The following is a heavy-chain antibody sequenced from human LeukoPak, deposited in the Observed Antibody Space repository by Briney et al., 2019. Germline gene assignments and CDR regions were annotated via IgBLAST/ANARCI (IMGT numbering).Heavy chain of an antibody. V-gene: IGHV3-23*01. J-gene: IGHJ4*02. CDR2: ISGSGGST. CDR3: ATHYYGSGSYYTFDY. D-gene: IGHD3-10*01. Sequence: GGSLRLSCAASGFTFSSYAMSWVRQAPGKGLEWVSAISGSGGSTYYADSVKGRSAISRDNSKNTLYLQMNSLRAEDTAVYYCATHYYGSGSYYTFDYWGQGTLVTVSS. CDR1: GFTFSSYA.